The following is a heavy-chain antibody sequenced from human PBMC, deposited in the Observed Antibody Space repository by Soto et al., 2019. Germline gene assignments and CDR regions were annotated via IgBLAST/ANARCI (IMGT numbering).Heavy chain of an antibody. J-gene: IGHJ4*02. CDR2: IWYDGSNK. Sequence: GGSLRLSCAASGFTFSSYGMHWVRQAPGKGLEWVAVIWYDGSNKYYADSVKGRFTISRDNSKNTLYLQMNSLRAEDTAVYYCARDYDYYYGSGSSFDYWGQGTLVTVSS. CDR3: ARDYDYYYGSGSSFDY. D-gene: IGHD3-10*01. V-gene: IGHV3-33*01. CDR1: GFTFSSYG.